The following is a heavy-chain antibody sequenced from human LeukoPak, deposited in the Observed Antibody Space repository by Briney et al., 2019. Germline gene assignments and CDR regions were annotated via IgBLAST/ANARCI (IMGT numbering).Heavy chain of an antibody. J-gene: IGHJ2*01. D-gene: IGHD3-22*01. Sequence: GASVTLSFKASGYTFTVYYMHWVRQAPGQGLEWMGWINPNSGGTNYAQKFQGRVTMTRDTSINTAYMELSRLRSDDTAVYYCAINPDSSGGGSDWYFDLWGRGTLVTVSS. CDR1: GYTFTVYY. CDR3: AINPDSSGGGSDWYFDL. CDR2: INPNSGGT. V-gene: IGHV1-2*02.